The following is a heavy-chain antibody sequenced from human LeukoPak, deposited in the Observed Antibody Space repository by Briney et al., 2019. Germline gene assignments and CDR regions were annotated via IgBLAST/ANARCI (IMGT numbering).Heavy chain of an antibody. Sequence: SETLSLTCTVSGGSISSYYWSWIRQPPGKGLEWIGYIYYSGSTNYNPSLKSRVTISVDTSKNQFSLKLSSVTAADTAVYYCARRHYGLKYYYYGMDVWGQGTTVTVSS. V-gene: IGHV4-59*01. D-gene: IGHD4-17*01. CDR3: ARRHYGLKYYYYGMDV. CDR1: GGSISSYY. J-gene: IGHJ6*02. CDR2: IYYSGST.